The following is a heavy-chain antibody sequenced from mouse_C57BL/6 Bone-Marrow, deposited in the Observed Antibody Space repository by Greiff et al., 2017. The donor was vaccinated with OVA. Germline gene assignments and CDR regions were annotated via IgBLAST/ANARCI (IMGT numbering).Heavy chain of an antibody. Sequence: QVQLQQPGAELVKPGASVKMSCKASGYTFTSYWITWVKQRPGQGLEWIGDIYPGSGSTNYNEKFKSKATLTVDTSSSTAYMQLSSLTSEDSAVYYGARSRNFYYYGSSPDYWGQGTTLTVSS. CDR1: GYTFTSYW. J-gene: IGHJ2*01. D-gene: IGHD1-1*01. CDR2: IYPGSGST. V-gene: IGHV1-55*01. CDR3: ARSRNFYYYGSSPDY.